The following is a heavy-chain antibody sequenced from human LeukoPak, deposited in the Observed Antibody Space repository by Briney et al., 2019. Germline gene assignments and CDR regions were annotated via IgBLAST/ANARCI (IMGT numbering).Heavy chain of an antibody. CDR3: ATEGATMLRWFDP. J-gene: IGHJ5*02. CDR2: ISAYNGNT. Sequence: ASVKVSCKASGYTFTSYGISWVRQAPGQGLEWMGWISAYNGNTNYAQKLQGRVTMTEDTSTDTAYMELSSLRSEDTAVYYCATEGATMLRWFDPWGQGTLVTVSS. V-gene: IGHV1-18*01. CDR1: GYTFTSYG. D-gene: IGHD1-26*01.